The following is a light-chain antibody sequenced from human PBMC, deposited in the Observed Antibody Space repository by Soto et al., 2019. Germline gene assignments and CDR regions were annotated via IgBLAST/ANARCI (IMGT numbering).Light chain of an antibody. CDR3: QSYDSSLSADV. CDR1: SSNIGAGYD. CDR2: GNS. J-gene: IGLJ1*01. V-gene: IGLV1-40*01. Sequence: QAVVTQPPSVSGAPGQRVTISCTGSSSNIGAGYDVHWYQQLPGTAPKLLIFGNSARPSGVPDRFSGSKSGTSASLAITGLQAEDEADYYCQSYDSSLSADVFATGTKLTVL.